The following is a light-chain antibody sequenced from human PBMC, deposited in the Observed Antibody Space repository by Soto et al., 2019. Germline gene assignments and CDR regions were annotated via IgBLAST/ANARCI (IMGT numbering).Light chain of an antibody. CDR1: SSDVGGYNY. J-gene: IGLJ2*01. CDR2: EVS. Sequence: QSVLTQPASVSGSPGQSITISCTGTSSDVGGYNYVFWYQHPPGKAPKLMIYEVSKRPSGVSNRFSGSKSGNTASLTISGLQAEDEADYYCCSYAGSSTFHVVFGGGTQLTVL. CDR3: CSYAGSSTFHVV. V-gene: IGLV2-23*02.